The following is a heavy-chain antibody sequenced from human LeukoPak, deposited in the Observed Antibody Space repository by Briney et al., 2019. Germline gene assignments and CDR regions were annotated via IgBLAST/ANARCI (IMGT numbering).Heavy chain of an antibody. CDR3: ARDTGSYHSDSSAYYLDS. Sequence: SETLSLTCTVSGDSISSFYWSWIRQPAGKGLEWIGRIYISGSTIYNPSLKSRVSISLDKSKNQFSLKLTSVTAADTAVYYCARDTGSYHSDSSAYYLDSWGQGTLVTVSS. J-gene: IGHJ4*02. CDR2: IYISGST. D-gene: IGHD3-22*01. V-gene: IGHV4-4*07. CDR1: GDSISSFY.